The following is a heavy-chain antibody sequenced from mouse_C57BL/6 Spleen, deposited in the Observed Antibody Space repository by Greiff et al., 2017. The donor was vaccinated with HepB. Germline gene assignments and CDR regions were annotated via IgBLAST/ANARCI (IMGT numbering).Heavy chain of an antibody. J-gene: IGHJ2*01. CDR1: GYTFTSYW. CDR3: ARGGYGSSYDY. D-gene: IGHD1-1*01. Sequence: VQLQQPGAELVKPGASVKMSCKASGYTFTSYWITWVKQRPGQGLEWIGDIYPGSGSTNYNEKFKSKATLTVDTASSTAYMQLSSLTSEDSAVYYCARGGYGSSYDYWGQGTTLTVSS. V-gene: IGHV1-55*01. CDR2: IYPGSGST.